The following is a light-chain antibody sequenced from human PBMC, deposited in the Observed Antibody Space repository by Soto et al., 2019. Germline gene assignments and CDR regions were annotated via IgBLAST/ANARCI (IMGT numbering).Light chain of an antibody. Sequence: EIVLTQSPGTLSLSPGERATLSCRASQSVSSSSLAWYQQKPGQAPRLLVYGASSRATGIPDRFSGSGSGTDFTLTISRLEPEDFAVYYCQQYDGSSLLTFGQGTKLEIK. J-gene: IGKJ2*01. CDR1: QSVSSSS. V-gene: IGKV3-20*01. CDR3: QQYDGSSLLT. CDR2: GAS.